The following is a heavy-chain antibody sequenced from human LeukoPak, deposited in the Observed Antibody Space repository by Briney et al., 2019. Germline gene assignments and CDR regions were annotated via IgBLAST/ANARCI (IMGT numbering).Heavy chain of an antibody. V-gene: IGHV3-30*18. CDR1: GFTFSSYS. CDR3: AKEPLYYY. CDR2: ISFDGSYK. D-gene: IGHD2-21*01. J-gene: IGHJ4*02. Sequence: GGSLRLSCAASGFTFSSYSMNWVRQTPGKGLEWVALISFDGSYKYYTDSVKGRFTISRDNSKNTLYLQMNSLRAEDTAVYYCAKEPLYYYWGQGTLVTVSS.